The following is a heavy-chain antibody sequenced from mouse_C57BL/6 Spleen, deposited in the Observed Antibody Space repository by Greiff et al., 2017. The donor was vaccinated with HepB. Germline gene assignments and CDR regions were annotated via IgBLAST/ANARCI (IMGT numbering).Heavy chain of an antibody. CDR2: IDPSDSYT. D-gene: IGHD2-3*01. CDR1: CYTFTSYW. V-gene: IGHV1-69*01. J-gene: IGHJ1*03. CDR3: ARGGLLPRYFDV. Sequence: QVQLQQPGAELVMPGASVKLSCKASCYTFTSYWMHWVKQRPGQGLEWIGEIDPSDSYTNYNQKFKGKSTLTVDKSSSTAYMQLSSLTSEDSAVYYCARGGLLPRYFDVWGTGTTVTVSS.